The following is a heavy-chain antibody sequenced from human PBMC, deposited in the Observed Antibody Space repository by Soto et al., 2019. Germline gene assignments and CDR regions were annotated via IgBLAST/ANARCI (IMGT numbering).Heavy chain of an antibody. CDR2: LNSDGTTT. V-gene: IGHV3-74*01. D-gene: IGHD5-18*01. CDR1: GFTFSLHW. J-gene: IGHJ4*02. CDR3: ASPYTATILNGLTS. Sequence: VQLVESGGGLVQPGGSLRLSCAASGFTFSLHWMHWVRQAPGKGLVWVSRLNSDGTTTNYADSVKGRFTISRDNSKNTLYLQMNSLRGEDTAVYHCASPYTATILNGLTSWGQGTLVTVSS.